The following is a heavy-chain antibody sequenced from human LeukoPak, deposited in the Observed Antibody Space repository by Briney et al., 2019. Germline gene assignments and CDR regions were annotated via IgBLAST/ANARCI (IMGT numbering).Heavy chain of an antibody. V-gene: IGHV4-34*01. D-gene: IGHD3-22*01. CDR3: ARGLGYYYDSSGFRYFDY. J-gene: IGHJ4*02. Sequence: SETLSLTCAVYGGSFSGYYWSWIRQPPGKGLEWIGEINHSGSTNYNPSLKSRVTISVDTSKNQFSLKLSSVTAADTAVYYCARGLGYYYDSSGFRYFDYWGQGTLVTVSS. CDR1: GGSFSGYY. CDR2: INHSGST.